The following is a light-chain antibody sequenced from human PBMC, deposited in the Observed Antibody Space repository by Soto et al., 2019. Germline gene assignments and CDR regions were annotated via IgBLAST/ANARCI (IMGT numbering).Light chain of an antibody. V-gene: IGKV3-11*01. Sequence: EIVLTQSPATLSLAPGERATLSCRPTQNINSYFAWYHQKPGQAPRLLIYATSNRATGIPARFSGSGSGTDFTLSISSLEPEDFAVYYCQQRSSWPFTFGPGTKVDIK. J-gene: IGKJ3*01. CDR1: QNINSY. CDR3: QQRSSWPFT. CDR2: ATS.